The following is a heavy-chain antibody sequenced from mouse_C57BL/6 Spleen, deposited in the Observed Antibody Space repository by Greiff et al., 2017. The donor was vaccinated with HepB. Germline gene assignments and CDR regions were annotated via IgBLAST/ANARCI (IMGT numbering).Heavy chain of an antibody. D-gene: IGHD1-1*01. CDR3: ARDSVVAIGYYFDY. CDR2: ISDGGSYT. CDR1: GFTFSSYA. V-gene: IGHV5-4*01. J-gene: IGHJ2*01. Sequence: EVHLVESGGGLVKPGGSLKLSCAASGFTFSSYAMSWVRQTPEKRLEWVATISDGGSYTYYPDNVKGRFTISRDNAKNNLYLQMSHLKSEDTAMYYCARDSVVAIGYYFDYWGQGTTLTVSS.